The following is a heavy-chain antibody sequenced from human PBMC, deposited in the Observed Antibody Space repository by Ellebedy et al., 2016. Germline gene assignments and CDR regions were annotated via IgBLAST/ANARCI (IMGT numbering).Heavy chain of an antibody. Sequence: VESLKISXKGSGYSFTSYWIGWVRQMPGKGLEWMGIIYPGDFDTRYSPSFQGQVTISADKSISTAYLQWSSLKASDTAMYYCARTNWLLSEYYFDYWGQGTLVTVSS. D-gene: IGHD3-9*01. CDR2: IYPGDFDT. J-gene: IGHJ4*02. CDR3: ARTNWLLSEYYFDY. V-gene: IGHV5-51*01. CDR1: GYSFTSYW.